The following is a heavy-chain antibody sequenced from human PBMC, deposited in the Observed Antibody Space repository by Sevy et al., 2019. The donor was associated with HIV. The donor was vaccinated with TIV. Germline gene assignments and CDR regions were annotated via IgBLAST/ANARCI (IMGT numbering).Heavy chain of an antibody. CDR3: AREGSAYDTYYYHYAMDV. Sequence: GGSLRLSCAASGFTSKSYWMTWVRQAPGKGLEWVANINQDGSEKYYSDSLKGRFSISRDNSKNSVHLQINTLRAEDTAVYYCAREGSAYDTYYYHYAMDVWGQGTTVTVSS. CDR2: INQDGSEK. D-gene: IGHD5-12*01. J-gene: IGHJ6*02. CDR1: GFTSKSYW. V-gene: IGHV3-7*01.